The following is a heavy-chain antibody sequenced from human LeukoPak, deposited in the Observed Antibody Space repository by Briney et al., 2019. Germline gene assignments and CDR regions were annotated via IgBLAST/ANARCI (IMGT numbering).Heavy chain of an antibody. CDR3: ARQSDFTDG. J-gene: IGHJ4*01. V-gene: IGHV3-23*01. D-gene: IGHD2-21*02. Sequence: PGGSLRLSCAASGFTFSSYAMSWVRQAPGKGLEWVSGISGGGGGTYSAASVKGLFTIPRDNSKNTLYLQMNSLRAEDPVVYYCARQSDFTDGWGQGTLV. CDR1: GFTFSSYA. CDR2: ISGGGGGT.